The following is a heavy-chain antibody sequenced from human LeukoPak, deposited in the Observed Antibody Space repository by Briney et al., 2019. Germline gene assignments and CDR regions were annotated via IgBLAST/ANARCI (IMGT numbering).Heavy chain of an antibody. J-gene: IGHJ4*02. CDR1: GGSFSGYY. Sequence: ETLSLTCAVYGGSFSGYYWSWIRQPPGKGLEWVSSISSSSSYIYYADSVKGRFTISRDNAKNSLYLQMNSLRAEDTAVYYCARSLTPYYYDSNNFDYWGQGTLVTVSS. CDR3: ARSLTPYYYDSNNFDY. CDR2: ISSSSSYI. V-gene: IGHV3-21*01. D-gene: IGHD3-22*01.